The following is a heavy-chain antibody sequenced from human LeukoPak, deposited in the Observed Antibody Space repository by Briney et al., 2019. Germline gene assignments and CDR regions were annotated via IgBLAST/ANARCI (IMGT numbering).Heavy chain of an antibody. CDR1: GFLLRSYS. J-gene: IGHJ4*02. V-gene: IGHV3-23*01. Sequence: GDSLRLSCSASGFLLRSYSMNWVRPAPGKGLVWFSSIFGSDNSAYFADSVKGRFTISRDNSKNTLYLQMNSLRAEDTAVYYCAKDRSAAAPYCFDYWGQGTLVTVSS. D-gene: IGHD6-13*01. CDR3: AKDRSAAAPYCFDY. CDR2: IFGSDNSA.